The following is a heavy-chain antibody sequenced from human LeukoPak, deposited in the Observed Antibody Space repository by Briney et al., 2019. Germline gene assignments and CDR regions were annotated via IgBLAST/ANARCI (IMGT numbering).Heavy chain of an antibody. CDR2: ISYDESDK. D-gene: IGHD1-1*01. Sequence: SGGSLRLSCAASGFTFSIYAMHWVRQAPGKGLEWVAVISYDESDKYYADSVKGRFTISRDNAKNSLYLQMNSLRAEDTAVYYCARSYKRRNYYYMDVWGKGTTVTVSS. CDR3: ARSYKRRNYYYMDV. V-gene: IGHV3-30*04. J-gene: IGHJ6*03. CDR1: GFTFSIYA.